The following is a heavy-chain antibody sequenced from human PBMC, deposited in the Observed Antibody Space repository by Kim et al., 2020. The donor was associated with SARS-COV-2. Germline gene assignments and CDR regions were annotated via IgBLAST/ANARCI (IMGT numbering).Heavy chain of an antibody. V-gene: IGHV1-69*13. D-gene: IGHD3-9*01. CDR2: IIPIFGTA. Sequence: SVKVSCKASGGTFSSYAISWVRQAPGQGLEWMGGIIPIFGTANYAQKFQGRVTITADESTSTAYMELSSLRSEDTAVYYCARVTFGGDYDILTGNVDYWGQGTLVTVSS. CDR3: ARVTFGGDYDILTGNVDY. J-gene: IGHJ4*02. CDR1: GGTFSSYA.